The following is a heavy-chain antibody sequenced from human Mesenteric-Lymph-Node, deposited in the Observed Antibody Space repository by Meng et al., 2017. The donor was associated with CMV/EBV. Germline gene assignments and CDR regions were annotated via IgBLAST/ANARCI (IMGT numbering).Heavy chain of an antibody. CDR2: ISSSSSTI. CDR3: ASTPYN. Sequence: GESLKISCEGSGFSFSNYEMNWVRQAPGKGLEWVSYISSSSSTIYYADSVKGRFTISRDNAKNSLYLQMNSLRAEDTAVYYCASTPYNWGQGTLVTVSS. V-gene: IGHV3-48*03. CDR1: GFSFSNYE. J-gene: IGHJ4*02. D-gene: IGHD2-15*01.